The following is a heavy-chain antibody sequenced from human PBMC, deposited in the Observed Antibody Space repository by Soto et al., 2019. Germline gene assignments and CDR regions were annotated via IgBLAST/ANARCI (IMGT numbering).Heavy chain of an antibody. Sequence: PSETLSLTCTVSGGSISSYYWSWIRQPPGKGLEWIGYIYYSGSTNYNPSLKSRVTISVDTSKNQFSLKLSSVTAADTAVYYCARDQGVRGVIWDYWGQGTLVTVAS. D-gene: IGHD3-10*01. J-gene: IGHJ4*02. CDR1: GGSISSYY. V-gene: IGHV4-59*01. CDR3: ARDQGVRGVIWDY. CDR2: IYYSGST.